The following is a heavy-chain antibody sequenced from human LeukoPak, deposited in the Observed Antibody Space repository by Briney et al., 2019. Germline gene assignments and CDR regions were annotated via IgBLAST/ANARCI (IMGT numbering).Heavy chain of an antibody. J-gene: IGHJ4*02. Sequence: KPSETLSLTCTVSGGSISSYYWSWIRQPAGKGLEWIGRIYTGGSTNYNPSLKSRVIMSVDTSKNQFSLKLSSVTAADTAVYYCASGYSYGRLDYWGQGTLVTVSS. CDR3: ASGYSYGRLDY. CDR2: IYTGGST. D-gene: IGHD5-18*01. V-gene: IGHV4-4*07. CDR1: GGSISSYY.